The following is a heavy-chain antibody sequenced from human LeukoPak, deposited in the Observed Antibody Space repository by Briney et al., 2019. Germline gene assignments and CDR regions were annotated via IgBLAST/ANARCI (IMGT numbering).Heavy chain of an antibody. CDR2: IGTAGDT. Sequence: SGGSLRLSCAASGFTFSSYDMHWVRQATGKGLEWVSAIGTAGDTYYPGSVKGRFTISRENAKNSLYLQMNGLRAGDTAVYYCARASTKGGYMFDAFDIWGQGTMVTVSS. D-gene: IGHD5-12*01. CDR1: GFTFSSYD. J-gene: IGHJ3*02. CDR3: ARASTKGGYMFDAFDI. V-gene: IGHV3-13*01.